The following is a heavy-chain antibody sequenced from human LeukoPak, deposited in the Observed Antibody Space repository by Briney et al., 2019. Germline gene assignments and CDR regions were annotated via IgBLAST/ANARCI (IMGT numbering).Heavy chain of an antibody. J-gene: IGHJ4*02. D-gene: IGHD3-9*01. CDR3: ARGESYDILTGYYATLDY. V-gene: IGHV1-3*01. Sequence: ASVKVSCKASGYTFTSYAMHWVRQAPGQRLEWMGWINAGNGNTKYSQKFQGRVTITRDTSASTAYMELSSLRSEDTAVYYCARGESYDILTGYYATLDYWGQGTLVTVSS. CDR1: GYTFTSYA. CDR2: INAGNGNT.